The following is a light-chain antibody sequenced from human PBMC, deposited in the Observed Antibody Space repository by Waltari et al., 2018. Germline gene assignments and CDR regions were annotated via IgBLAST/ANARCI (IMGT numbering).Light chain of an antibody. V-gene: IGKV1-39*01. CDR3: QQSAGT. CDR1: HSISSN. Sequence: MTQSPSSLSASVGDTVTITCRTSHSISSNLLWYQQKPGKAPKVLIYGASSLQSGVPSRFRGTGLGTDFTLTISSLQPEDSATYYCQQSAGTFGQGTKLEIK. CDR2: GAS. J-gene: IGKJ2*01.